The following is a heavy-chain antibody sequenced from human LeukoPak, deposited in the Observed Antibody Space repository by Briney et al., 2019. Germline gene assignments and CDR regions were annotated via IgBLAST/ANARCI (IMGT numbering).Heavy chain of an antibody. D-gene: IGHD2-15*01. CDR3: AKRPGYCSGGSCGPPDY. CDR1: GFTFSSYG. J-gene: IGHJ4*02. Sequence: GGSLRLSCAASGFTFSSYGMHWVRQAPGKGLEWVAFIRYDGSNKYYADSVKGRFTISRDNSKNTLYLQMNSLRAEDTAVYYCAKRPGYCSGGSCGPPDYWGQGTLVTVSS. CDR2: IRYDGSNK. V-gene: IGHV3-30*02.